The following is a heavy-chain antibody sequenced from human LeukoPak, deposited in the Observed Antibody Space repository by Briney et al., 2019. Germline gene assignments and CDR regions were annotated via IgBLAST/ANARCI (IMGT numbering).Heavy chain of an antibody. J-gene: IGHJ4*02. CDR1: RCTFITYA. CDR3: AKGRSGWYEGLDY. V-gene: IGHV3-23*01. D-gene: IGHD6-19*01. CDR2: ISHGGDSA. Sequence: GGSLRLSCTASRCTFITYAMTWVRKAPGTGLEWVSVISHGGDSAWYADSVKGRFTISRDNSKSTLFLQMNSLSADDTAIYYCAKGRSGWYEGLDYWGQGILVTVSS.